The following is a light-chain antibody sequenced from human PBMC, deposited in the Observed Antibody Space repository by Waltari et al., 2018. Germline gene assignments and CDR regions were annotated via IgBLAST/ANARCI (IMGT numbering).Light chain of an antibody. CDR1: QSVSSSH. CDR2: NGS. CDR3: QQCQTSPRT. Sequence: EIVLTQYPGTMSLSPGERATLSCRASQSVSSSHLAWYQQKPGQAPRLLIYNGSRRATGIPDRFSGFGSGTDFTLTISRLEPEDFAVYYCQQCQTSPRTFGPGTKVVFK. V-gene: IGKV3-20*01. J-gene: IGKJ3*01.